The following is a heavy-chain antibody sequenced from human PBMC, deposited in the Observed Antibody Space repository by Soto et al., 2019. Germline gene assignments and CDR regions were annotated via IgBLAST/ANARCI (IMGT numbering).Heavy chain of an antibody. J-gene: IGHJ4*02. V-gene: IGHV4-59*01. CDR3: ARDLRLDY. D-gene: IGHD4-17*01. CDR1: GGAIISYY. Sequence: SETLSLTCTASGGAIISYYWSWIRQPPGKGLEWIGYIYYSGSTNYNPSLKSRVTISVDTSKNQFSLKLSSVTAADTAVYYCARDLRLDYWGQGTLVTVSS. CDR2: IYYSGST.